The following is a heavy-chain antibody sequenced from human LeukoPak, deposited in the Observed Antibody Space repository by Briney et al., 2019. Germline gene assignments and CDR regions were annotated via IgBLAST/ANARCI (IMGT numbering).Heavy chain of an antibody. CDR2: ISAYNGNT. Sequence: ASVKVSCKASGYTFTSYGISWVRQAPGQGLEWMGWISAYNGNTNYAQNLQGRVTMTTDASTSTAYMELRSLRSDDTAVYYCARGSSSWFGSFGWFDPWGQGTLVTVSS. J-gene: IGHJ5*02. CDR3: ARGSSSWFGSFGWFDP. D-gene: IGHD6-13*01. CDR1: GYTFTSYG. V-gene: IGHV1-18*01.